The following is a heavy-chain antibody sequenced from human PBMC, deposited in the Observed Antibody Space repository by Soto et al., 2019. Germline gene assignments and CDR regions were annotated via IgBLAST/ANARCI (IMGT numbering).Heavy chain of an antibody. Sequence: SGPTLVNPTQTLTLTCTFSGFSLSTGGVGVGWIRQPPGKAIERLALFFWYDDKRYSPSLMSRLTVTKDTSKNQVVLTITNMDPVDTATYYCAHSRCGGDCLQSYSSHYYYGMDVWGQGTTVTVSS. CDR1: GFSLSTGGVG. CDR3: AHSRCGGDCLQSYSSHYYYGMDV. J-gene: IGHJ6*02. D-gene: IGHD2-21*02. CDR2: FFWYDDK. V-gene: IGHV2-5*01.